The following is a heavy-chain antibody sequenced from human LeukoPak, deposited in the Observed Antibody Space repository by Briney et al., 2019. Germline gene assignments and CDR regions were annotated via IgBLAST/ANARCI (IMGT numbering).Heavy chain of an antibody. J-gene: IGHJ4*02. Sequence: SETLSLTCAVYGGSFSGYYWSWIRQPPGKGLEWIGEINHSGSTNYNPSLKSRVTISVDTSKNQFSLKLSSVTAADTAVYYCARRKRGYNTQQYDYWGQGTMVTVSS. D-gene: IGHD5-24*01. CDR3: ARRKRGYNTQQYDY. CDR2: INHSGST. V-gene: IGHV4-34*01. CDR1: GGSFSGYY.